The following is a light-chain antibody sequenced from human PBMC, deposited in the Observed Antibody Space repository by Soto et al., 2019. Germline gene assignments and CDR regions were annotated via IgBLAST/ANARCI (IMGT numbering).Light chain of an antibody. CDR3: WSYTGDNSYV. Sequence: QSALTQPASVSGSPGQSITISCTGTSGDVGTYNLVSWYQQHPGKAPKLMIYEGSKRPSGISTRFSGSKSGNTASLTISGLQAEDEADYYCWSYTGDNSYVSGGGTKVTVL. CDR1: SGDVGTYNL. V-gene: IGLV2-23*01. CDR2: EGS. J-gene: IGLJ1*01.